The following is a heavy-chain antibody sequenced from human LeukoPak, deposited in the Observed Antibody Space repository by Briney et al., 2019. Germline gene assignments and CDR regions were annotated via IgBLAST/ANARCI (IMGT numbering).Heavy chain of an antibody. J-gene: IGHJ4*02. Sequence: GGSLRLSFAASAFTFSDYSMNWVRQAPGKGLEWVSYISGRSSTIYYADSVKGRFTISGDNAKNLMYLQMNSLRAEDTAVYYCARDRIKSGSYYFDYWGQGTLVTVSS. CDR3: ARDRIKSGSYYFDY. V-gene: IGHV3-48*01. D-gene: IGHD1-26*01. CDR2: ISGRSSTI. CDR1: AFTFSDYS.